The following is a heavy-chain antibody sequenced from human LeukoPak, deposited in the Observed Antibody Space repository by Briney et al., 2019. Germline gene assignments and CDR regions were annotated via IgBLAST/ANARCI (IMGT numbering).Heavy chain of an antibody. D-gene: IGHD2-15*01. J-gene: IGHJ6*03. CDR2: IIPIFGTA. CDR1: GGTFISYA. CDR3: ARDVKVVVAANYYYYMDV. Sequence: SSVKVSCKASGGTFISYAISWVRQAPGQGLEWMGRIIPIFGTANYAQKFQGRVTLTTDESTSTAYMELSSLRSEDTAVYYCARDVKVVVAANYYYYMDVWGKGTTVTVSS. V-gene: IGHV1-69*05.